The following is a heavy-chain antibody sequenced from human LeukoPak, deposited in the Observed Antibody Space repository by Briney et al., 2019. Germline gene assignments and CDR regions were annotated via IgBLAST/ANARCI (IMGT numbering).Heavy chain of an antibody. V-gene: IGHV3-21*01. CDR2: ISSSSSYI. CDR1: GFTFSSYS. Sequence: GGSLRLSCAASGFTFSSYSMNWVRQAPGKGLEWVSSISSSSSYIYYADSVKGRFTISRDNAKNSLYLQMNSLRAEDTAVYYCARDSGYCSSTSCDYYYYGMDVWGNGTTVTVSS. J-gene: IGHJ6*04. CDR3: ARDSGYCSSTSCDYYYYGMDV. D-gene: IGHD2-2*01.